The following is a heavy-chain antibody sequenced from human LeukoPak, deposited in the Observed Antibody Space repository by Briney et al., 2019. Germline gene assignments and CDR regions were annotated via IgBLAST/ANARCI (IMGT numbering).Heavy chain of an antibody. V-gene: IGHV4-59*12. CDR2: IYYSGST. Sequence: SETLSLTCTVSGGSISSYYWSWIRQPPGKGLEWIGYIYYSGSTNYNPSLKSRVTISVDTSKNQFSLKLSSVTAADTAVYYCARDALLWFGEANWFDPWGQGTLVTVSS. D-gene: IGHD3-10*01. CDR1: GGSISSYY. CDR3: ARDALLWFGEANWFDP. J-gene: IGHJ5*02.